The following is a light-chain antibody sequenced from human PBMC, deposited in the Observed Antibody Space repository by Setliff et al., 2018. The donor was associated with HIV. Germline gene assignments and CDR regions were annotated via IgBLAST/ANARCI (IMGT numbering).Light chain of an antibody. CDR2: DFS. CDR1: SSDVGGYKY. CDR3: SSYAGSNNYV. V-gene: IGLV2-8*01. Sequence: QSALTQPASVSGSPGQSSTISCTGNSSDVGGYKYVSWYQQHPGRAPKLMIYDFSNRPSGVPDRFSGSKSGNTASLTVSGLQAEDEADYYCSSYAGSNNYVFGTGTKVTVL. J-gene: IGLJ1*01.